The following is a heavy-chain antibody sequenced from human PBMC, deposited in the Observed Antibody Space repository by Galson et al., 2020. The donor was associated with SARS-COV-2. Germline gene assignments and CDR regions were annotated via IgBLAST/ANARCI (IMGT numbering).Heavy chain of an antibody. Sequence: GGSLRLSCAASGFTFSNAWMIWVRQAPGKGLEWVGHIKTNDEGGATDYAAPVRGRFTISRDDSKNTLSLYMNSLKTEDTAFYYCSTDILYMGVGRSDYWGQGTLVTVSS. CDR3: STDILYMGVGRSDY. J-gene: IGHJ4*02. CDR2: IKTNDEGGAT. D-gene: IGHD1-26*01. V-gene: IGHV3-15*01. CDR1: GFTFSNAW.